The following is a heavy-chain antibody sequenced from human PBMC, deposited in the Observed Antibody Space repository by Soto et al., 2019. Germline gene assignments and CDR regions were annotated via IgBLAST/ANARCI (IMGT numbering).Heavy chain of an antibody. Sequence: QITLKESGPSPVKPTQTLTVTCTFSGFSLSNSGVGVAWIRQPPGKALEWLALIYGDNDKRYSPSLKTRLTITKDTSKDPVVLTMTNMDPVDTATYYGAHCTLHDYGDYDPGTSHVFDSWGQGTLVTVSS. J-gene: IGHJ4*02. CDR3: AHCTLHDYGDYDPGTSHVFDS. CDR2: IYGDNDK. D-gene: IGHD4-17*01. V-gene: IGHV2-5*02. CDR1: GFSLSNSGVG.